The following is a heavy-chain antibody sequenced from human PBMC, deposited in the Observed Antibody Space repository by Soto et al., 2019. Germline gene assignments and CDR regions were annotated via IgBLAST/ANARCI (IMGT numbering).Heavy chain of an antibody. CDR3: ARDQGCSGGSCYFNELNWFDP. CDR1: GGSIISGGYY. CDR2: IYCSGST. D-gene: IGHD2-15*01. V-gene: IGHV4-31*03. Sequence: PSETLSLTCTVSGGSIISGGYYCVCIRQHPGKGLELIGYIYCSGSTYYNPSLKSRVTISVDTSKNQFSLKLSSVTAADTAVYYCARDQGCSGGSCYFNELNWFDPWGQGTLVTVSS. J-gene: IGHJ5*02.